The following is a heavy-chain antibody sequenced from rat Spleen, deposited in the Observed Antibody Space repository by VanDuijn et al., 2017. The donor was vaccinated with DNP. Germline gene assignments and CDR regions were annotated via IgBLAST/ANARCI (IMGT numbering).Heavy chain of an antibody. Sequence: EVQLVESGGGLVQPGRSLKLSCAASGFTFSDYYMAWVRQAPTKGLEWVAYISYDGGSTYYGDSVKGRFTISSDNAKSTLYLQMNSLRSEDKATYYCARHTNYGGYSGYFDYWGQGVMVTVSS. V-gene: IGHV5-22*01. CDR2: ISYDGGST. CDR1: GFTFSDYY. D-gene: IGHD1-11*01. CDR3: ARHTNYGGYSGYFDY. J-gene: IGHJ2*01.